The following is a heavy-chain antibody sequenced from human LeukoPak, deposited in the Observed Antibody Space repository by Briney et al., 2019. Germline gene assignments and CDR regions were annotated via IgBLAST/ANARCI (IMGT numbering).Heavy chain of an antibody. CDR3: ARRGSSSSWAHFDY. CDR2: IKQDESEK. V-gene: IGHV3-7*05. D-gene: IGHD6-13*01. Sequence: PGGPLRLSCAASGFTFSSYWMTWVRQAPGKGLEWVANIKQDESEKYYVDSVKGRFTISRDNAKNSLYLQMNSLGVEDTAVYYCARRGSSSSWAHFDYWGQGTLVTVSS. CDR1: GFTFSSYW. J-gene: IGHJ4*02.